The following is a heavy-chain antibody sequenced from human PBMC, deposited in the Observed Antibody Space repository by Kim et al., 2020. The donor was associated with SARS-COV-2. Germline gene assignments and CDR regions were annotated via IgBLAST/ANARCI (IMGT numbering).Heavy chain of an antibody. V-gene: IGHV4-59*13. CDR3: ARAGVAGWFRGISGMYV. D-gene: IGHD2-15*01. CDR1: GGSISGYY. CDR2: IYYSGST. Sequence: SETLSLTCTVSGGSISGYYWSWIRQPPGKGLEWIGYIYYSGSTNYNPSLKSRVTISVDTSKNQFSLKLSSVTAADTAVYYCARAGVAGWFRGISGMYV. J-gene: IGHJ3*01.